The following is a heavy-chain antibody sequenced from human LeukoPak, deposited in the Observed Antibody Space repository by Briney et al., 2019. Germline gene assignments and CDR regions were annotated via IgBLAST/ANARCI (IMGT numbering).Heavy chain of an antibody. CDR2: IDHRGDT. D-gene: IGHD2-21*02. V-gene: IGHV4-34*01. J-gene: IGHJ4*03. CDR1: GGSFSRYY. CDR3: ARGATISETGYFDF. Sequence: SETLSLTSAVYGGSFSRYYLSWIRQSPGKGLEWIAEIDHRGDTNYNPSVKSRVTISVDTSKNQFSLKVRSLSAADTAVYYCARGATISETGYFDFWGQGTPVTVSS.